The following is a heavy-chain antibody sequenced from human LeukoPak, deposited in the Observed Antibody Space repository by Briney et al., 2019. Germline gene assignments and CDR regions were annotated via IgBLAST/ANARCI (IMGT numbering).Heavy chain of an antibody. Sequence: PSETLSLTCAIYGGSFNGYYWNWIRQPPGKRLEWIWEISHSGGTNYNPSLKSRVTISGDTSKNQFSLTLYSVTAADTAVYYCARTLDTTGYFRNFDYWGQGSPVTVSS. V-gene: IGHV4-34*01. CDR1: GGSFNGYY. CDR3: ARTLDTTGYFRNFDY. D-gene: IGHD3-9*01. J-gene: IGHJ4*02. CDR2: ISHSGGT.